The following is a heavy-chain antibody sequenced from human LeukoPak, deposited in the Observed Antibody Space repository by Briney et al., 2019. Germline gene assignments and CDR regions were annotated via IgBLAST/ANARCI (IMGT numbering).Heavy chain of an antibody. CDR1: GFTFSTYA. V-gene: IGHV3-23*01. Sequence: GGSLRLSCAAPGFTFSTYAMSWVRQAPGKGLEWVSAISSSGGSTYYADSVKGRFTISRDNSNNTLYLEMSSLRAEDTAVYYCAKGRASDYWGQGTLVTVSS. CDR3: AKGRASDY. CDR2: ISSSGGST. J-gene: IGHJ4*02.